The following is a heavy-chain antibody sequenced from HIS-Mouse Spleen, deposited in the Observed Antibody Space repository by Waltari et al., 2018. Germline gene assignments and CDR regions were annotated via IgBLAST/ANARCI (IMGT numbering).Heavy chain of an antibody. D-gene: IGHD7-27*01. V-gene: IGHV1-2*02. Sequence: QVQLVQSGAEVKKPGASVKVSCKASGSPFTGHYLHLGRQAPGQGLEWMGWINPNSGGTNYAQKFQGRVTMTRDTSISTAYMELSRLRSDDTAVYYCARTGALDAFDIWGQGTMVTVSS. J-gene: IGHJ3*02. CDR2: INPNSGGT. CDR1: GSPFTGHY. CDR3: ARTGALDAFDI.